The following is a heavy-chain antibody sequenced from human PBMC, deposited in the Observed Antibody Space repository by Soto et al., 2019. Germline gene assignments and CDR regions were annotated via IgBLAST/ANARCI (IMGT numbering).Heavy chain of an antibody. CDR1: GGTFSSYT. CDR2: IIPILGIA. V-gene: IGHV1-69*08. J-gene: IGHJ1*01. Sequence: QVQLVQSGAEVKKPGSSVKVSCKASGGTFSSYTISWVRQAPGQGLEWMGRIIPILGIANYAQKFQGRVTITADKSTSTAYMELSSLRSEDTAVYYCARDPWNDSSGYYYTSLQHWGQGTLVTVSS. CDR3: ARDPWNDSSGYYYTSLQH. D-gene: IGHD3-22*01.